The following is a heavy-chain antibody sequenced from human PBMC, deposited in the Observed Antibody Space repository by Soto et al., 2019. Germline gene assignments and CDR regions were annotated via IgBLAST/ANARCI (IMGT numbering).Heavy chain of an antibody. CDR2: INHSGST. V-gene: IGHV4-34*01. D-gene: IGHD3-10*01. CDR1: GGSFSGYY. J-gene: IGHJ6*02. Sequence: SETLSLTCAVYGGSFSGYYWSWIRQPPGKGLEWIGEINHSGSTNYNPSLRSRVTISVDTSKNQFSLKLSSVTAADTAVYYCARGGGIMVRGVIRYSDYYYYGMDVWGQGTMVTVSS. CDR3: ARGGGIMVRGVIRYSDYYYYGMDV.